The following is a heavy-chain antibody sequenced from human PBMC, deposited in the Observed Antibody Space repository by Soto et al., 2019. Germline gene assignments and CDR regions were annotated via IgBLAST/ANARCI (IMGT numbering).Heavy chain of an antibody. D-gene: IGHD2-2*01. Sequence: GGSLRLSCAASGFTFSSYAMSWVRQAPGKGLEWVSGISGSGGSTYYADSVKGRFTISRDNSKNTLYLQMNSLRADDTAVYYCAKAVDCSSTSCYRSAFDIWGQGTMVTVSS. V-gene: IGHV3-23*01. CDR1: GFTFSSYA. J-gene: IGHJ3*02. CDR3: AKAVDCSSTSCYRSAFDI. CDR2: ISGSGGST.